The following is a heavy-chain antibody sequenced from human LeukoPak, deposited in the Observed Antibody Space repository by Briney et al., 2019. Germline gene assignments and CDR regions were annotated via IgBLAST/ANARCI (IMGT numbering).Heavy chain of an antibody. J-gene: IGHJ6*03. CDR1: GGSINSYQ. CDR3: ARVVEPASVYFYYYMDV. CDR2: IFNSGST. Sequence: SETLSLTCSVSGGSINSYQWSWIRQPPGKGLEWIGYIFNSGSTNRNPFLKSRVTISVDTSQNQFSLKVRSVTAADTAMYYCARVVEPASVYFYYYMDVWGKGTTVTDSS. V-gene: IGHV4-59*01. D-gene: IGHD2-2*01.